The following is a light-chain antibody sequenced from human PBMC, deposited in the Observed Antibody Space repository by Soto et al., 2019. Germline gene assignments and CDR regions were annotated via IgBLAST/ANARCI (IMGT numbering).Light chain of an antibody. CDR1: SSDVGGYNY. CDR3: SSYTSSSTPYV. Sequence: QSALTQPASVSGSPGQSITISCTGTSSDVGGYNYVSWYQHHPGKAPKLMIYEVINRPSGVSTRFSGSKSGNTASLTISGLQAEDEADYYCSSYTSSSTPYVFGTGTKLTVL. V-gene: IGLV2-14*01. J-gene: IGLJ1*01. CDR2: EVI.